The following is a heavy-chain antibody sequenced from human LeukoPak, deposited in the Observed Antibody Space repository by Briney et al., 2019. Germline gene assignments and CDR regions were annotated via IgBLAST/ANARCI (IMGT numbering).Heavy chain of an antibody. D-gene: IGHD6-25*01. V-gene: IGHV4-61*01. CDR1: GGSVSNGNYY. J-gene: IGHJ2*01. CDR3: ARDSLLRGSGWDYWCFDL. CDR2: MHYSGST. Sequence: PSETLSLTCTVSGGSVSNGNYYWSWIRQPPGKGLEWIGNMHYSGSTNYNPSLKSRVTISVDTSMNQLSLLLTSATAADTAVYYCARDSLLRGSGWDYWCFDLWGRGTLVTVSS.